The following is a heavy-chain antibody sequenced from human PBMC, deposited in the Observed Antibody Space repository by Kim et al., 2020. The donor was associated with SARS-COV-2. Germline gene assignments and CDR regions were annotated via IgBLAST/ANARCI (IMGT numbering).Heavy chain of an antibody. J-gene: IGHJ6*03. CDR3: ARHKAPIFGVVTNYYYMDV. CDR2: IYYSGST. D-gene: IGHD3-3*02. V-gene: IGHV4-39*01. CDR1: GGSISSSSYY. Sequence: SETLSLTCTVSGGSISSSSYYWGWIRQPPGKGLEWIGSIYYSGSTYYNPSLKSRVTISVDTSKNQFSLKLSSVTAADTAVYYCARHKAPIFGVVTNYYYMDVWGKGTTVTVSS.